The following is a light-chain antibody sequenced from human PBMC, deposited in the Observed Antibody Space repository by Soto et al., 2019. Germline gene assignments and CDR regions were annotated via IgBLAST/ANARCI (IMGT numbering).Light chain of an antibody. V-gene: IGLV4-69*01. CDR1: RGHSSYA. CDR3: QTWGTGIHV. CDR2: LNSDGSH. Sequence: QPVLTQSPSASASLGASVKLTYTLSRGHSSYAIAWHQQQPEKGPRYLMKLNSDGSHSRGDGIPDRFSGSSSGAERYRTISSLQSEDEADYYCQTWGTGIHVFGTGTKLTVL. J-gene: IGLJ1*01.